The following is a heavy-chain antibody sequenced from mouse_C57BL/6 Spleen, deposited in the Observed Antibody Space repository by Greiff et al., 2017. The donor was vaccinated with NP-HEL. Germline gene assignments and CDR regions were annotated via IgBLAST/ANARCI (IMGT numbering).Heavy chain of an antibody. V-gene: IGHV1-59*01. J-gene: IGHJ2*01. D-gene: IGHD3-2*02. CDR1: GYTFTSYW. CDR2: IDPSDSYT. Sequence: QVQLQQPGAELVRPGTSVKLSCKASGYTFTSYWMHWVKQRPGQGLEWIGVIDPSDSYTNYNQKFKGKATLTVDTSSSTAYMQLSSLTSEDSAVYYCARIDSSGNYWGQGTTLTVSS. CDR3: ARIDSSGNY.